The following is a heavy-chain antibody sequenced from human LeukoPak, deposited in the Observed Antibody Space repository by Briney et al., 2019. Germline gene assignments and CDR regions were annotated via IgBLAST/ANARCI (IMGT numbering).Heavy chain of an antibody. J-gene: IGHJ3*02. Sequence: GGSLRLSCAASGFTFSSYGMHWVRQAPGKGLEWVAVILNDGSQEKYADSVKGRFTISRDNSKNTLFLQMNSLRAEGTAVYYCARDDALGDNALDIWAKGQWSPSL. CDR3: ARDDALGDNALDI. D-gene: IGHD3-16*01. CDR1: GFTFSSYG. CDR2: ILNDGSQE. V-gene: IGHV3-33*01.